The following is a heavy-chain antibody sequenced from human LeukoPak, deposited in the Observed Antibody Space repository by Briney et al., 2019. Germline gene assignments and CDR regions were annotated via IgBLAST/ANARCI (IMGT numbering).Heavy chain of an antibody. Sequence: SGGSLRLSCAASGFTFSSYWMSWVRQAPGKGLEWVANIKKDGSEKYYVDSVKGRFTISRDNAKNSLYLQMNSLRAEDTAVYYCARHYCSSTSCYYFDYWGQGTLVTVSS. D-gene: IGHD2-2*01. J-gene: IGHJ4*02. CDR3: ARHYCSSTSCYYFDY. V-gene: IGHV3-7*01. CDR2: IKKDGSEK. CDR1: GFTFSSYW.